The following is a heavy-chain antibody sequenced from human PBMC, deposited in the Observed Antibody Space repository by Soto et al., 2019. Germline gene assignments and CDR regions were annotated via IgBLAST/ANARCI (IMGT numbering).Heavy chain of an antibody. D-gene: IGHD3-10*01. V-gene: IGHV3-21*01. CDR2: ISSSSSYI. CDR1: GFTFSSYS. CDR3: ASTMVRGVSRRYYYYGMDV. J-gene: IGHJ6*02. Sequence: PGGSLRLSCAASGFTFSSYSMNWVRQAPGKGLEWVSSISSSSSYIYYADSVKGRFTISRDNAKNSLYLQMDSLRAEDTAVYYCASTMVRGVSRRYYYYGMDVWGQGTTVTVS.